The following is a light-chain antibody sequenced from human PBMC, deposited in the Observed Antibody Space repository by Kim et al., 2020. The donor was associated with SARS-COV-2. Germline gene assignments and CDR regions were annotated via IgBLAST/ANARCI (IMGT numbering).Light chain of an antibody. V-gene: IGLV1-44*01. Sequence: RVTIFCCGTRSSVGSYTVNRYHQLPGTAPKLLIYSDNQRPSGVPDRFSGSKSGTSASLAISGLQSEDEADYHCAAWDDSLNGRVFGGGTQLTVL. CDR1: RSSVGSYT. CDR2: SDN. CDR3: AAWDDSLNGRV. J-gene: IGLJ3*02.